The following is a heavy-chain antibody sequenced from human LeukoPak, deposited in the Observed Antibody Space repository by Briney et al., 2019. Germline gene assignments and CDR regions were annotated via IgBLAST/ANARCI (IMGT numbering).Heavy chain of an antibody. CDR3: GRHGGYARPPKF. CDR1: GGSISSYY. V-gene: IGHV4-4*09. Sequence: SETLSLTCSVSGGSISSYYWSWIRQPPGKGLEWIGYIYPSGSTNYNPSLESRVTISVDTSRNQFSLKLRSVTAADTAVYYCGRHGGYARPPKFWGQGTLVTVSS. D-gene: IGHD2-2*01. CDR2: IYPSGST. J-gene: IGHJ4*02.